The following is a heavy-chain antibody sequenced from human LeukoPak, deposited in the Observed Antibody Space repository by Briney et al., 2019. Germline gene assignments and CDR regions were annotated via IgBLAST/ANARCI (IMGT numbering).Heavy chain of an antibody. CDR3: AREGDWFDP. V-gene: IGHV1-69*05. J-gene: IGHJ5*02. D-gene: IGHD3-16*01. CDR2: IIPIFGTA. CDR1: GYTLTELS. Sequence: SVKVSCKVSGYTLTELSMHWVRQAPGKGLEWMGGIIPIFGTANYAQKFQGRVTITTDESTSTAYMELSSLRSEDTAVYYCAREGDWFDPWGQGTLVTVSS.